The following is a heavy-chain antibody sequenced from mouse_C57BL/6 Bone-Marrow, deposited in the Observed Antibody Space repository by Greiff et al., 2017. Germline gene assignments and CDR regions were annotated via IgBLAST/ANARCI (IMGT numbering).Heavy chain of an antibody. J-gene: IGHJ3*01. CDR1: GFSFNTYA. Sequence: EVQRVESGGGLVQPKGSLKLSCAASGFSFNTYAMNWVRQAPGKGLEWVARIRSKSNNYATYYADSVKDRFTISSDDSESMLYQQMNNLKTEDTAMYYFVIHPSFTYWGQGTLVTVSA. CDR2: IRSKSNNYAT. CDR3: VIHPSFTY. V-gene: IGHV10-1*01.